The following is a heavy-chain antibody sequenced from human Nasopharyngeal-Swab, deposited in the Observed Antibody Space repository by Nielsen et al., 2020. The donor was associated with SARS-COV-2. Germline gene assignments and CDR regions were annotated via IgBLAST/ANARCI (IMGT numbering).Heavy chain of an antibody. Sequence: GESLKISCKASGYSFATYWITWVRQMSGKGLEWMGRIDPSDSYSMYSPSFQGHVTFSADKSTSTAFLEWSSLKASDTAMYYCVVHSSTGTYAFANWGQGTLVTVSS. D-gene: IGHD1-1*01. CDR3: VVHSSTGTYAFAN. CDR1: GYSFATYW. V-gene: IGHV5-10-1*01. CDR2: IDPSDSYS. J-gene: IGHJ4*02.